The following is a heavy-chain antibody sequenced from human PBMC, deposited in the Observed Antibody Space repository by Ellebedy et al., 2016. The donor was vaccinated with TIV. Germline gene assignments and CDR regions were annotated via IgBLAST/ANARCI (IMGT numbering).Heavy chain of an antibody. CDR1: GVTFSTYG. CDR2: ISAGGGSI. J-gene: IGHJ5*02. Sequence: PGGSLRLSCEASGVTFSTYGMTWVRQAPGKGLEWVSGISAGGGSIYYTNSVKGRFTISRDNSKNTLYLQMNSLRAEDTAVYYCAKANGDYWNWFDPWGQGTLVTVSS. CDR3: AKANGDYWNWFDP. V-gene: IGHV3-23*01. D-gene: IGHD4-17*01.